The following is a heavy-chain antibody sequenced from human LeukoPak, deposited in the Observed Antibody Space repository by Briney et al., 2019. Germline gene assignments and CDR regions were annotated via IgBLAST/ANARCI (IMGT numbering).Heavy chain of an antibody. D-gene: IGHD3-10*01. CDR3: ATSPSELRPDDAFDI. V-gene: IGHV1-46*01. CDR1: GYTFTSYY. Sequence: GASVKVSCKASGYTFTSYYMHWVRQAPGQGLEWMGIINPSGGSTSYAQKFQGRVTMTRDTSTSTVYMELSSLRSEDTAVYYCATSPSELRPDDAFDIWGQGTMVTVSS. J-gene: IGHJ3*02. CDR2: INPSGGST.